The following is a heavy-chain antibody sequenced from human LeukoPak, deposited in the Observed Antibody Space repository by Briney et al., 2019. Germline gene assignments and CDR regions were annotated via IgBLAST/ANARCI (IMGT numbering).Heavy chain of an antibody. V-gene: IGHV3-20*04. Sequence: GGSLRLSCTASGFIFEEYGMSWVRQAPGKGLEWVCGINWNGGRTGYGDSVKGRFTISRDNAKNLLHLQMDSLRAEDTAFYYCAFDYGGNFGPRGGAFDTWGQGTMVTVSS. D-gene: IGHD4-23*01. CDR2: INWNGGRT. CDR1: GFIFEEYG. CDR3: AFDYGGNFGPRGGAFDT. J-gene: IGHJ3*02.